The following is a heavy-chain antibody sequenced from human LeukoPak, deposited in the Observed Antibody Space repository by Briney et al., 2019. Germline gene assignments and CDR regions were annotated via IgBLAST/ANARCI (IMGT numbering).Heavy chain of an antibody. J-gene: IGHJ6*02. CDR2: SRNKVNSYTT. D-gene: IGHD6-13*01. CDR3: SRGPSGTAAAGAVGYYHPMDV. Sequence: PGGSLRLSCAASGFTLTNHYMEWFRRAPGKGLEGFGRSRNKVNSYTTEYAASVKGRFTISRDDSKNLLYLQMNSLKSDDTAVYYCSRGPSGTAAAGAVGYYHPMDVWGQGTTVTVSS. CDR1: GFTLTNHY. V-gene: IGHV3-72*01.